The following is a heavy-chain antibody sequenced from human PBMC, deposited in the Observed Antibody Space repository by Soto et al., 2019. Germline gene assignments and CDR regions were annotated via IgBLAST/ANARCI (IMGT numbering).Heavy chain of an antibody. CDR3: ARVLGYCSGGSCSRYFDY. CDR2: INAGNGNT. D-gene: IGHD2-15*01. Sequence: QVQLVQSGAEVKKPGASVKVSCKASGYTFTSYAMHWVRQAPGQRLEWMGWINAGNGNTKYSQKFPGRVTITRDTSASTAYMELSSLRSEDTAVYYCARVLGYCSGGSCSRYFDYWGQGTLVTVSS. CDR1: GYTFTSYA. J-gene: IGHJ4*02. V-gene: IGHV1-3*01.